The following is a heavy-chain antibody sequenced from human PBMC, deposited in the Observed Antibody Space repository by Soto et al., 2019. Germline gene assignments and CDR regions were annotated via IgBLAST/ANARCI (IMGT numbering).Heavy chain of an antibody. D-gene: IGHD2-2*01. J-gene: IGHJ4*02. Sequence: EVQLVESGGGLVKPGGSLRLSCAASGFTFSSYSMNWVRQAPGKGLEWVSSISSSSSYIYYADSVKGRFTISRDNAKNSLYLQRNSRRAEDTAVYYCARGTSDPFAMEGDWGQGTLVTVSS. CDR3: ARGTSDPFAMEGD. V-gene: IGHV3-21*01. CDR2: ISSSSSYI. CDR1: GFTFSSYS.